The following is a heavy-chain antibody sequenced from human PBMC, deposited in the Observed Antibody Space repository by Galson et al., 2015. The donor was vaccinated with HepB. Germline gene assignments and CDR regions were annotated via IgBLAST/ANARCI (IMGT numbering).Heavy chain of an antibody. CDR3: ARLGAAARFLGY. J-gene: IGHJ4*02. CDR1: GFNLNNFG. V-gene: IGHV1-18*01. D-gene: IGHD6-13*01. Sequence: SVKVSCKASGFNLNNFGITWVRQAPGQGLEWMGWINAYGGNTKYSQRLQGRVTMTTDTSTSTAYMELRSLRSDDTAVYYCARLGAAARFLGYWGQGTLVTVSS. CDR2: INAYGGNT.